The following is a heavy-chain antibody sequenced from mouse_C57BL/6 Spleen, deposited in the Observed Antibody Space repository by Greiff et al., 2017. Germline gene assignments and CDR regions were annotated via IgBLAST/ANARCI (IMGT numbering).Heavy chain of an antibody. CDR3: AREAHSYGSSTFAY. CDR1: GYAFSSSW. Sequence: QVQLQQSGPELVKPGASVKISCKASGYAFSSSWMNWVKQRPGKGLEWIGRIYPGDGDTNYNGKFKGKATLTADKSSSTAYMQLSSLTSTHSAVYFCAREAHSYGSSTFAYWGQGTLVTVSA. CDR2: IYPGDGDT. V-gene: IGHV1-82*01. J-gene: IGHJ3*01. D-gene: IGHD1-1*01.